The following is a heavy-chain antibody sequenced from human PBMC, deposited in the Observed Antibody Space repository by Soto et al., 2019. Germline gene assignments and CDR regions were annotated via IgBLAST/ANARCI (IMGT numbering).Heavy chain of an antibody. D-gene: IGHD5-12*01. CDR1: GFTFSNYG. CDR2: IWYDGSNK. V-gene: IGHV3-33*01. J-gene: IGHJ6*02. Sequence: QVQLVESGGGVVQPGRSLRLSCAASGFTFSNYGIHWVRQAPAKGLEWVAVIWYDGSNKYYGDSVKGRFTISRDNSKNTLYLQMNSLRAEDTAVYYCAREGGGYDFMYYGMDVWGQGTTVTVS. CDR3: AREGGGYDFMYYGMDV.